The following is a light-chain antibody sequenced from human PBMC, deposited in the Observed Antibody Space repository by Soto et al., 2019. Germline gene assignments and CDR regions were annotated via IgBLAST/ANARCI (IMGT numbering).Light chain of an antibody. V-gene: IGLV2-14*01. CDR2: EVN. Sequence: GASSDVGAYNFVSWYQQYPGKAPKVMIYEVNNRPSGVSNRFSGSKSGNTAPLTISGLQAEDEADYYCSSFTRSSTYVFGSGTKV. CDR1: SSDVGAYNF. CDR3: SSFTRSSTYV. J-gene: IGLJ1*01.